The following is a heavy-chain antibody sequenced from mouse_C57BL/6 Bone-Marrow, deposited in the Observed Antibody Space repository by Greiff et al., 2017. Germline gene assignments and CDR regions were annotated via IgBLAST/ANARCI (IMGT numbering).Heavy chain of an antibody. D-gene: IGHD1-1*01. CDR2: IRSKSNNYAT. V-gene: IGHV10-1*01. CDR3: VRGGYNYGSSYGFAY. CDR1: GFSFNTYA. J-gene: IGHJ3*01. Sequence: EVKLVESGGGLVQPKGSLKLSCAASGFSFNTYAMNWVRQAPGKGLEWVARIRSKSNNYATYYADSVKDRFTISRDDSESMLYLQMNNLKTEDTAMYYCVRGGYNYGSSYGFAYWGQGTLVTVSA.